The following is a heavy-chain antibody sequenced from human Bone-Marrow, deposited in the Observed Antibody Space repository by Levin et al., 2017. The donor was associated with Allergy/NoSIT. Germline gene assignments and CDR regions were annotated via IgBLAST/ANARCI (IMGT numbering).Heavy chain of an antibody. V-gene: IGHV3-23*01. Sequence: GESLKISCAASGFTFSSYAMSWVRQAPGKGLEWVSAISGSGGSAYYADSVKGRFTISRDNSKNTLYLQMNSLRAEDTAVYYCAKDIVVVPAASAEADAFDIWGQGTMVTVSS. CDR1: GFTFSSYA. J-gene: IGHJ3*02. D-gene: IGHD2-2*01. CDR2: ISGSGGSA. CDR3: AKDIVVVPAASAEADAFDI.